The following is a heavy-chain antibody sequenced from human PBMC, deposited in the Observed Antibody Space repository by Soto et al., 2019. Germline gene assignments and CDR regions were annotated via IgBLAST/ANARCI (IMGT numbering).Heavy chain of an antibody. CDR2: ISDSGGST. CDR3: ANHDYGRNSPQC. Sequence: EVQLLESGGGLVQPGGSLRLSCAASGFTFSSYAMSWVRQAPGKGLEWVSAISDSGGSTYYADSVKGRFTISRDNSKNTLYLQMNSLRAEDTAVYYCANHDYGRNSPQCWGQGTLVTVSS. J-gene: IGHJ4*02. D-gene: IGHD4-17*01. CDR1: GFTFSSYA. V-gene: IGHV3-23*01.